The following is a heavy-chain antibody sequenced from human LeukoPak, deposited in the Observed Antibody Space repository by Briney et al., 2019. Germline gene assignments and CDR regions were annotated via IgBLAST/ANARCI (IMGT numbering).Heavy chain of an antibody. D-gene: IGHD5-12*01. CDR1: GFTFSTYW. CDR2: INSDGRST. CDR3: ARDQAYELDV. Sequence: GGSLRLSCAASGFTFSTYWMHWVREAPGKGLVWVSHINSDGRSTSHADSVKGRFTISRDNAKNTLYLQMDRLRAEDTAVYYCARDQAYELDVWGQGTTVTVSS. V-gene: IGHV3-74*01. J-gene: IGHJ6*02.